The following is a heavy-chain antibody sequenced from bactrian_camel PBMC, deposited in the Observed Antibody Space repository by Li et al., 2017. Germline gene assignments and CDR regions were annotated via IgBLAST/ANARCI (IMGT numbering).Heavy chain of an antibody. V-gene: IGHV3S53*01. CDR1: GSTAGAYN. Sequence: QVQLVESGGGSVQAGESLRLTCAASGSTAGAYNMGWFRQSPGKSREGVAVIDSDGRITYADSVKGRFTFSRDIPKNTLNLQMNNLRPEDTAMYYCALSGGYCYTPSNAPWYEYWGQGTQVTVS. J-gene: IGHJ4*01. D-gene: IGHD2*01. CDR2: IDSDGRI. CDR3: ALSGGYCYTPSNAPWYEY.